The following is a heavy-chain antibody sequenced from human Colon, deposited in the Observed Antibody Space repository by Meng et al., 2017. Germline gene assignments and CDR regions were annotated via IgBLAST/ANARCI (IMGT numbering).Heavy chain of an antibody. V-gene: IGHV3-66*02. Sequence: EVQVVGSGGGLVQAGGSLSLSCAVSGFSVSSDFMIWVRQAPGKGLEWVSMIHSSAGTFFADSVKGRFTVSTDNSKNTLYLQMNSLRIEDTAVYHCANRFVWGLGTLVTVSS. J-gene: IGHJ4*02. CDR2: IHSSAGT. CDR3: ANRFV. CDR1: GFSVSSDF. D-gene: IGHD3-3*01.